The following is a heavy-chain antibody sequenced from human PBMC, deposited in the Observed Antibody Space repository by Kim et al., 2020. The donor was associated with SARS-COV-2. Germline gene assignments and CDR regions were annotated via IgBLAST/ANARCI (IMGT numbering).Heavy chain of an antibody. CDR3: ARARGYTYGPHDY. D-gene: IGHD5-12*01. V-gene: IGHV4-61*02. Sequence: SETLSLTCTVFDDSISSSSNYWSWIRQPAGKGLEWIGRVYRSGSTNYNPPFKSRVTISVDTSKNQFSLKLTSVTAADTALYYCARARGYTYGPHDYWGQGTLVTVSS. CDR1: DDSISSSSNY. CDR2: VYRSGST. J-gene: IGHJ4*02.